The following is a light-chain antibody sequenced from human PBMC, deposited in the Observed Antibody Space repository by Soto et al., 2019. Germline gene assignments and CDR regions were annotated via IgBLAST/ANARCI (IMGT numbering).Light chain of an antibody. Sequence: DIQMTQSPSTLSASVVDRVTITCRPSQAVPNNMAWYQQKPGKPPNLLIYAASTLQSGVPSRFSASGSGTDFTLTISSLQPEDFATYYCQQTSSFPIAFGQGTRLEIK. J-gene: IGKJ5*01. CDR3: QQTSSFPIA. V-gene: IGKV1-9*01. CDR2: AAS. CDR1: QAVPNN.